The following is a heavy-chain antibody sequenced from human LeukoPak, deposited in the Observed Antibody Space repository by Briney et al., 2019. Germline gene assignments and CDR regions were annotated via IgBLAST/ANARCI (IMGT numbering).Heavy chain of an antibody. CDR2: ISYGGTT. CDR3: ARHLRIAVAGIIDY. D-gene: IGHD6-19*01. CDR1: GGSISSSSYY. Sequence: SETLSLTCTVSGGSISSSSYYWGWIRQSPGKGLDWIGSISYGGTTYYNPSLKSRVTISVDTSKNRFSLRLTSMTAADTAVYSCARHLRIAVAGIIDYWGQGTLVTVSS. V-gene: IGHV4-39*01. J-gene: IGHJ4*02.